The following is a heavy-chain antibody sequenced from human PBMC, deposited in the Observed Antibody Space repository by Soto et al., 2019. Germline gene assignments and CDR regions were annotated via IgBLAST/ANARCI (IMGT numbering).Heavy chain of an antibody. CDR1: GFTFSSYG. Sequence: GGSLRLSCAASGFTFSSYGMHWVRQAPGKGLEWVAVRSYDGSNKYYADSVKGRFTISRDNSKSTLYLQMNSLRAEDTAVYYCSSVLRFLEWLPPYGMDVWGQGTTVTAP. J-gene: IGHJ6*02. CDR3: SSVLRFLEWLPPYGMDV. CDR2: RSYDGSNK. D-gene: IGHD3-3*01. V-gene: IGHV3-30*03.